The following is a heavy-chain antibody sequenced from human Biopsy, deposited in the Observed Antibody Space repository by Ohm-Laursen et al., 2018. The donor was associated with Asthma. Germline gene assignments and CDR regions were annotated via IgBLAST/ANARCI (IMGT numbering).Heavy chain of an antibody. D-gene: IGHD3-3*02. Sequence: SLRLSCTASGFSFRDYYMSWIRQAPGKGLEWISYISSGGRTIYYADSVKGRFTISRDNAKNSLYLQMNSLRAEDTAVYYCARTFHFWSPYHAEHYQLWGQGTLVTVPS. CDR3: ARTFHFWSPYHAEHYQL. J-gene: IGHJ1*01. V-gene: IGHV3-11*04. CDR2: ISSGGRTI. CDR1: GFSFRDYY.